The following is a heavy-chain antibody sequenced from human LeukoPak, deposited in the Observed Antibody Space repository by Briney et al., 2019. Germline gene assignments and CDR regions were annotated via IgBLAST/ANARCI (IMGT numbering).Heavy chain of an antibody. CDR3: ARIGHDLYQTFDS. CDR1: GGSLSGFY. V-gene: IGHV4-34*01. Sequence: SETLSLTCAVYGGSLSGFYWSWIRQPPGKGLEWIGEINHRGSTNYNPSLKSRVTISVDTFKNQFSLKLTSVTAADTAVYYCARIGHDLYQTFDSWGHGTLITVSS. CDR2: INHRGST. D-gene: IGHD2-2*01. J-gene: IGHJ5*01.